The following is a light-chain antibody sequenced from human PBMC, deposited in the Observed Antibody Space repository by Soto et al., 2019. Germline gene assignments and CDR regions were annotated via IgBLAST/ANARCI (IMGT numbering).Light chain of an antibody. CDR1: QNIITW. Sequence: DIQMTQSPSTLSASVGDRVTITCRASQNIITWLAWYQRKPGKAPNLLIYKASSLESGVPSRFSGSGSGTEFTLTISSLQPDDFATYYCPHYYNYPWTFGLGNKVEIK. CDR3: PHYYNYPWT. J-gene: IGKJ1*01. CDR2: KAS. V-gene: IGKV1-5*03.